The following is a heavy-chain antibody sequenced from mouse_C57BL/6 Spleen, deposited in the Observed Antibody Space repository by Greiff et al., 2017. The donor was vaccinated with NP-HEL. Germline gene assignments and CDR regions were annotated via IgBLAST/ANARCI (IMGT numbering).Heavy chain of an antibody. V-gene: IGHV1-20*01. J-gene: IGHJ1*03. CDR3: ARSSTTVVDWYFDV. CDR1: GYSFTGYF. CDR2: INPYNGDT. D-gene: IGHD1-1*01. Sequence: EVQLQESGPELVKPGDSVKISCKASGYSFTGYFMNWVMQSHGKSLEWIGRINPYNGDTFYNQKFKGKATLTVDKSSSTAHMELRSLTSEDSAVYYCARSSTTVVDWYFDVWGTGTTVTVSS.